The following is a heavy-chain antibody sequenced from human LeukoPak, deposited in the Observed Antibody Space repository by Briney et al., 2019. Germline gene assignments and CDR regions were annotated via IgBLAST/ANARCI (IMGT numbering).Heavy chain of an antibody. V-gene: IGHV1-2*02. Sequence: GASVKVSCKPSGYTFTDSYIHWVRQAPGVGLQWMGWISHNNGDTKYAEDFQDRVTMTRDTSINTAYMELTGLTPDDTAVYYCVRSPIGASAYWGRGTLVTVSS. CDR1: GYTFTDSY. J-gene: IGHJ4*02. CDR3: VRSPIGASAY. CDR2: ISHNNGDT. D-gene: IGHD3-10*01.